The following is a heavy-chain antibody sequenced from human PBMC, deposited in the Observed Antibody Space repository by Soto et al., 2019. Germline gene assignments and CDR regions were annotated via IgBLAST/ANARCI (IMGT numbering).Heavy chain of an antibody. CDR2: INPNSGGT. D-gene: IGHD6-13*01. CDR3: ARGTMYSSSEVGHYYGMDV. J-gene: IGHJ6*02. Sequence: QVQLVQSGAEVKKPGASVKVSCKASGYTFTGYYMHWVRQAPGQGPEWMGWINPNSGGTNYAQKFQGLVTMTRDTSISTAYMELSRLRSDDTAVYYCARGTMYSSSEVGHYYGMDVWGQGTTVTVSS. V-gene: IGHV1-2*04. CDR1: GYTFTGYY.